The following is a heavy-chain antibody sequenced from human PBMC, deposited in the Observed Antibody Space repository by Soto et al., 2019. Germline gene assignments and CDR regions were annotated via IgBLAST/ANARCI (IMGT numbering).Heavy chain of an antibody. CDR3: ARDFYPLAYYFDY. J-gene: IGHJ4*02. V-gene: IGHV1-69*06. Sequence: QVQLVQSGAEVKKPGSSVRVSCKASGGTFSRNAINWVRQAPGQGLEWMGGIIPILGTPNYARKFQGRVTITADKSTSTAYMELSSLISEDMAVYYCARDFYPLAYYFDYWGQGTLVTVSS. CDR2: IIPILGTP. CDR1: GGTFSRNA.